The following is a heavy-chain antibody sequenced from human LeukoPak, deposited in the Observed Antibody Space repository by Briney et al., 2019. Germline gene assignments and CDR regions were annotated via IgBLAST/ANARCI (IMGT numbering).Heavy chain of an antibody. J-gene: IGHJ6*02. Sequence: SVKVSCKASGGTFSSYAISRVRQAPGQGLEWMGRIIPIFGIANYAQKFQGRVTITADKSTSTAYMELSSLRSEDTAVYYCARSAQYSSYYYGMDVWGQGTTVTVSS. CDR2: IIPIFGIA. CDR3: ARSAQYSSYYYGMDV. CDR1: GGTFSSYA. D-gene: IGHD5-18*01. V-gene: IGHV1-69*04.